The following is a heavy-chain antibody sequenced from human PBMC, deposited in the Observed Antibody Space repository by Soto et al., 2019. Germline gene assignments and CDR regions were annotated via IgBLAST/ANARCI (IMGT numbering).Heavy chain of an antibody. CDR2: IIPIFGTA. CDR1: GGTFSSYA. J-gene: IGHJ4*02. D-gene: IGHD3-22*01. CDR3: ARDYYDSSGYSV. Sequence: ASVKVSCKASGGTFSSYAISWVRQAPGQGLEWMGGIIPIFGTANYAQKFQGRVTITADESTSTAYMELSSLRSEDTAVYYCARDYYDSSGYSVWGQGTLVTVSS. V-gene: IGHV1-69*13.